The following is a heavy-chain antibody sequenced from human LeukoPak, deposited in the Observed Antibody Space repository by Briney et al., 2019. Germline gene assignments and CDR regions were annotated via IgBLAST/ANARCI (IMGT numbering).Heavy chain of an antibody. CDR2: INHSGST. D-gene: IGHD6-13*01. J-gene: IGHJ5*02. CDR3: ARWGYSSSWYSSWFDP. CDR1: GGSFSGYY. V-gene: IGHV4-34*01. Sequence: PSETLSLTCAAYGGSFSGYYWSWIRQPPGKGLEWIGEINHSGSTNYNPSLKSRVTISVDTSKNQFSLKLSSVTAADTAVYYCARWGYSSSWYSSWFDPWGQGTLVTVSS.